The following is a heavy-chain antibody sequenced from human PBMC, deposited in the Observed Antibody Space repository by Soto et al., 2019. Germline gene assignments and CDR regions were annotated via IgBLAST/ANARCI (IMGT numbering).Heavy chain of an antibody. Sequence: QITLKESGPTLVKPTQTLTLTCTFSGFSLSTSGVGVGWIRQPPGKALEWLALIYWDDDKRYSPSLKSRVTLTKDTAKNQVVLTMTNMDPVDTATYYCAHRREAVAGLDYWGQGTLVTVSS. D-gene: IGHD6-19*01. V-gene: IGHV2-5*02. CDR3: AHRREAVAGLDY. J-gene: IGHJ4*02. CDR2: IYWDDDK. CDR1: GFSLSTSGVG.